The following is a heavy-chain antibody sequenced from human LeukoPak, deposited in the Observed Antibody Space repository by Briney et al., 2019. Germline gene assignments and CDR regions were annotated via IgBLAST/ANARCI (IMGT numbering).Heavy chain of an antibody. CDR1: GFTFSNHG. CDR3: AKDLRDDPYSSSWYGPDS. Sequence: GGTLRLSCAASGFTFSNHGMSWVRQAPGKGLQWVSYISGYGASTFYADSVKGRFTISRDNSKNTLYLQMNSLRAEDTALYYCAKDLRDDPYSSSWYGPDSWGQGTLVTVSS. V-gene: IGHV3-23*01. J-gene: IGHJ4*02. CDR2: ISGYGAST. D-gene: IGHD6-13*01.